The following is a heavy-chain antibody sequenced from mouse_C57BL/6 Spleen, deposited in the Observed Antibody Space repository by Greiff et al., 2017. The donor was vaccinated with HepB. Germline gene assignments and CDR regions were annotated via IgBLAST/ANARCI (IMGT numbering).Heavy chain of an antibody. D-gene: IGHD2-13*01. CDR1: GFNIKDDY. Sequence: EVQLQQSGAELVRPGASVKLSCTASGFNIKDDYMHWVKQRPEQGLEWIGWIDPENGDTEYASKFQGKATITADTSSNTAYLQLSSLTSEDTAVYYCTTWGLRDWFDYWGQGTTLTVSS. J-gene: IGHJ2*01. V-gene: IGHV14-4*01. CDR2: IDPENGDT. CDR3: TTWGLRDWFDY.